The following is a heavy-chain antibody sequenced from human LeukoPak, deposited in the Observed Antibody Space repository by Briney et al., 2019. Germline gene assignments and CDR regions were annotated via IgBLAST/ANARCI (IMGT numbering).Heavy chain of an antibody. CDR3: ARRMVRGSYDY. V-gene: IGHV4-39*01. J-gene: IGHJ4*02. CDR2: IYYSGST. D-gene: IGHD1-26*01. Sequence: SETLSLTCTVSGGSISSSSYYWGWIRQPPGKGLEWIGSIYYSGSTYYNPSLKSRVTISVDTSKNQFSLKLSSATAADTAVYYCARRMVRGSYDYWGQGTLVTVSS. CDR1: GGSISSSSYY.